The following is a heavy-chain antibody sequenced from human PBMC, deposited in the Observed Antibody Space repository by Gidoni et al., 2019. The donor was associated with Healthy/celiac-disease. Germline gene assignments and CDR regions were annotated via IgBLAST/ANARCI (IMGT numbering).Heavy chain of an antibody. V-gene: IGHV3-48*02. CDR2: ISSSSSTI. CDR3: ARVGDYDFWSGYSTFYYYYYMDV. D-gene: IGHD3-3*01. CDR1: GFTFISYS. Sequence: EVQLVESGGGLVQPGGSLRLSCAASGFTFISYSMNWVRQAPGKGLEWVSYISSSSSTIYYADSVKGRFTISRDNAKNSLYLQMNSLRDEDTAVYYCARVGDYDFWSGYSTFYYYYYMDVWGKGTTVTVSS. J-gene: IGHJ6*03.